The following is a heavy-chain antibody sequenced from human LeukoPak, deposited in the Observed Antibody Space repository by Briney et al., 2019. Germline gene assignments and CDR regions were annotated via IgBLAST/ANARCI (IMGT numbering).Heavy chain of an antibody. J-gene: IGHJ4*02. Sequence: ASVKVSCKASGYTFTSYYMHWVRQAPGQGLEWMGIIDPSGGSTSYAQKLQGRVTMTRDTSTSTVYMELSSLRSEDTAVYYCARSRSSRDYFDYWGQGTLVTVSS. CDR1: GYTFTSYY. CDR3: ARSRSSRDYFDY. V-gene: IGHV1-46*01. CDR2: IDPSGGST. D-gene: IGHD6-13*01.